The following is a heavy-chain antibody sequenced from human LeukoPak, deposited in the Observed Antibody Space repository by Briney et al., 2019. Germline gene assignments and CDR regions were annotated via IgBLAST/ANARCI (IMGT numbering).Heavy chain of an antibody. CDR3: ARGGGSGRGNWFDP. CDR1: AGSISPYY. D-gene: IGHD3-10*01. J-gene: IGHJ5*02. Sequence: SQTLSLTCTVAAGSISPYYWSWIRQPPRKGREWDGYVYYSASTNYNPSLKSRVTISVDTSKSQFSLKLTSVTAADTAVYYCARGGGSGRGNWFDPWGEGSLVIVSS. V-gene: IGHV4-59*01. CDR2: VYYSAST.